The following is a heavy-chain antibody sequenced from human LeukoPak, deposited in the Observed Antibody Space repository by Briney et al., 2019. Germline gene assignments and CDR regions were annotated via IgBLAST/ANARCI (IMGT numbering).Heavy chain of an antibody. V-gene: IGHV4-4*09. CDR2: IHASGPT. Sequence: PSETLSLTCTVSGGSISTYYWSWIRRPPGKGLEWIAYIHASGPTNYNPSLKSRITIAVDTSKNQFSLKLSSVTAADTAVYYCARHDAGIAARPFDNWGQGTLVTVSS. CDR3: ARHDAGIAARPFDN. D-gene: IGHD6-6*01. J-gene: IGHJ4*02. CDR1: GGSISTYY.